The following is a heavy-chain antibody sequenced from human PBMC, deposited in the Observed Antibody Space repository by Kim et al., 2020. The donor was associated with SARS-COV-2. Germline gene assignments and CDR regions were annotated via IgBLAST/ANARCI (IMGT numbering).Heavy chain of an antibody. CDR1: GFTFDDYG. D-gene: IGHD4-17*01. CDR3: ARDLTPGELTTVVKDWYFDL. J-gene: IGHJ2*01. Sequence: GGSLRLSCAASGFTFDDYGMSWVRQAPGKGLEWVSGINWNGGSTGYADSVKGRFTISRDNAKNSLYLQMNSLRAEDTALYHCARDLTPGELTTVVKDWYFDLWGRGTLVTVSS. V-gene: IGHV3-20*01. CDR2: INWNGGST.